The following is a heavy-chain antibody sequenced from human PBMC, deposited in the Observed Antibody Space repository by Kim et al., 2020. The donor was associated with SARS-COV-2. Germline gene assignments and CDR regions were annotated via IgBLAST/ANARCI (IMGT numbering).Heavy chain of an antibody. J-gene: IGHJ4*02. CDR2: INHSGST. Sequence: SETLSLTCAVYGGSFSGYYWSWIRQPPGKGLEWIGEINHSGSTNYNPSLKSRVTISVDTSKNQFSLKLSSVTAADTAVYYCARYYYGSGSRRHYFDYWGQGTLVTVSS. CDR3: ARYYYGSGSRRHYFDY. CDR1: GGSFSGYY. V-gene: IGHV4-34*01. D-gene: IGHD3-10*01.